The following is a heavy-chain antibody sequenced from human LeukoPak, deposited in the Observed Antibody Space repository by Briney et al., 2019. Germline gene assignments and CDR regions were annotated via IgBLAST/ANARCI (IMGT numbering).Heavy chain of an antibody. V-gene: IGHV4-59*01. CDR2: IYYSGST. D-gene: IGHD6-19*01. CDR3: ARLVSSRGWPHYFDY. J-gene: IGHJ4*02. CDR1: GGSISSYY. Sequence: SETLSLTCTVSGGSISSYYWSWIRQPPGKGLEWIGYIYYSGSTNYNPSLKSRVTISVDTSKNQFSLKLSSVTAADTAVYYCARLVSSRGWPHYFDYWGQGTLVTVSS.